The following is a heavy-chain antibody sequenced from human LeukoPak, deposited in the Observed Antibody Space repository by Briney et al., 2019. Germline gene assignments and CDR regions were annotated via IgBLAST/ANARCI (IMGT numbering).Heavy chain of an antibody. J-gene: IGHJ4*02. CDR2: ISSGSSYI. CDR1: GFTFSSYS. Sequence: PGGSLRLSCAASGFTFSSYSMNWVRQAPGKGLEWVSSISSGSSYIYYADSVKGRFTISRDNAKNSLYLQMNSLRAEGTAVYYCAREAYCGGDCSTDIDYWGQGTLVTVSS. V-gene: IGHV3-21*01. D-gene: IGHD2-21*02. CDR3: AREAYCGGDCSTDIDY.